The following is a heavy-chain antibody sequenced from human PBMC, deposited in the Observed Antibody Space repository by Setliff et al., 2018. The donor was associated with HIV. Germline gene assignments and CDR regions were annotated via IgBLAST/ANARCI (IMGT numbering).Heavy chain of an antibody. Sequence: PSETLSLTCNVSGGSIGSYHWAWIRQSPGKGLEYIGNIRHSGYTNYNPSLKSRLNMSVDTSNYQISLKLTAVTAADTAVYYCAREFSERSPNPDHYYYYMDVWGKGTKVTVSS. CDR2: IRHSGYT. CDR1: GGSIGSYH. CDR3: AREFSERSPNPDHYYYYMDV. J-gene: IGHJ6*03. V-gene: IGHV4-59*01. D-gene: IGHD6-19*01.